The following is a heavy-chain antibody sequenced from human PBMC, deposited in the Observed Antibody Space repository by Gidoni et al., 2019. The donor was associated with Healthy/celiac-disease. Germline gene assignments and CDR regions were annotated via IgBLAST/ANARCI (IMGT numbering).Heavy chain of an antibody. V-gene: IGHV3-9*01. J-gene: IGHJ4*02. D-gene: IGHD6-13*01. CDR2: ISWNSGSI. CDR1: GFTFDDYA. CDR3: ARGREYSSTGGGDY. Sequence: EVQLVEYGGGVVQHGRSLRLSCAAPGFTFDDYAMHWVRQAPGKVLEWVSGISWNSGSIGYADSVKGRFTISRYNAKNSLYLQMNSLRAEDTALYYCARGREYSSTGGGDYWGQGTLVTVSS.